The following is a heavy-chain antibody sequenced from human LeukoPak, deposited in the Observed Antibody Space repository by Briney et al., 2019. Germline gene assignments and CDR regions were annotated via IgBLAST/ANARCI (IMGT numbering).Heavy chain of an antibody. CDR1: GGSISSYY. CDR3: ARIGLYGSGSDY. CDR2: IYYSGNT. D-gene: IGHD3-10*01. Sequence: SETLSLTCTVSGGSISSYYWSWIRQPPGKGLEWIGYIYYSGNTNYNPSLKSRVTISVDTSKNQFSLKLSSVTAADTAVYYCARIGLYGSGSDYWGQGTLVTVSS. V-gene: IGHV4-59*01. J-gene: IGHJ4*02.